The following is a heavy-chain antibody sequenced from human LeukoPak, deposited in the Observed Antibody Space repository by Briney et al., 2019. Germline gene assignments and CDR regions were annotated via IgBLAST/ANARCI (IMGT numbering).Heavy chain of an antibody. CDR1: GGSFSGYY. CDR3: ARDGFTNYYDSSGYPDY. V-gene: IGHV4-34*01. J-gene: IGHJ4*02. Sequence: PSETLSLTCAVYGGSFSGYYWSWIRQPPGKGLEWIGEINHSGSTNYNPSPKSRITISVDTSKNQFSLKLSSVTAADTAVYYCARDGFTNYYDSSGYPDYWGQGTLVTVSS. D-gene: IGHD3-22*01. CDR2: INHSGST.